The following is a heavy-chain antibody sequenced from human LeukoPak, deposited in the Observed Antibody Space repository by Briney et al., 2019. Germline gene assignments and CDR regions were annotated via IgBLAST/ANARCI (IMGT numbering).Heavy chain of an antibody. J-gene: IGHJ6*03. CDR3: TRGGLGIYSRNYYYMDV. Sequence: GGSLSLSCAASGFTFSNYSMNRVRQAPGKGMEWFSSISISSYYIYYADSVKGRFTISRDNAKNSLYLQMNSLRAEDTAVYYCTRGGLGIYSRNYYYMDVWGKGTTGTVSS. D-gene: IGHD6-13*01. CDR1: GFTFSNYS. CDR2: ISISSYYI. V-gene: IGHV3-21*01.